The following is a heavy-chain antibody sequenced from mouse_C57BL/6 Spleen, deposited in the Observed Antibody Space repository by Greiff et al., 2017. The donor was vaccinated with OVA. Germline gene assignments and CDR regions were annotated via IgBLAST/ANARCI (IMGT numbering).Heavy chain of an antibody. D-gene: IGHD1-1*01. CDR1: GYTFTSYW. CDR2: IDPDDSYT. V-gene: IGHV1-50*01. CDR3: ARRYYGSSLAY. J-gene: IGHJ3*01. Sequence: VQLQQPGAELVKPGASVKLSCKASGYTFTSYWMQWVKQRPGQGLEWIGKIDPDDSYTNYNQKFKGKATLTVDSSSSTADMQLSSLTSEDSAVYYCARRYYGSSLAYWGQGTLVTVSA.